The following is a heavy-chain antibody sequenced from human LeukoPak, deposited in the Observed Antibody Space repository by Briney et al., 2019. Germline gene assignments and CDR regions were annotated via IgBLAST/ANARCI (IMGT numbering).Heavy chain of an antibody. D-gene: IGHD3-10*01. Sequence: GASVKVSCKASGYTFTSYAMHWVRQAPGQRLEWMGWINAGNGNTKYSQKFQGRVAITRDTSASTAYMELSSLRSEDTAVYYCARPAPWFGELYNAFDTWGQGTMVTVSS. CDR3: ARPAPWFGELYNAFDT. J-gene: IGHJ3*02. CDR1: GYTFTSYA. V-gene: IGHV1-3*01. CDR2: INAGNGNT.